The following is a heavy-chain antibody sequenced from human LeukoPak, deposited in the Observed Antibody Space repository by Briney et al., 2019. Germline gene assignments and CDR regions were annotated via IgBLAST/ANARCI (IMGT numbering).Heavy chain of an antibody. D-gene: IGHD3-16*01. CDR3: ARDRGPLRGSYGYED. J-gene: IGHJ4*02. V-gene: IGHV3-21*06. CDR2: ISSSSNFI. CDR1: TFTFTGYT. Sequence: PGGSLRLSCAASTFTFTGYTMTWVRQAPGRGLEWVSSISSSSNFIYYADSVKGRFTISRDNAKNSLYLQMNSLRAEDTALYYCARDRGPLRGSYGYEDWGQGTLVTVSS.